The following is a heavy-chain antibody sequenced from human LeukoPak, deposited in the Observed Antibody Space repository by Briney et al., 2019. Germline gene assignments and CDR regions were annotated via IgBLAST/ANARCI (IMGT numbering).Heavy chain of an antibody. CDR3: ASRTGVY. CDR2: INTDGSST. CDR1: RFTLSSYW. J-gene: IGHJ4*02. Sequence: GGSLRLSCAASRFTLSSYWMHWVRQAPGKGLVWVSRINTDGSSTNYAGSVKGRFTISRDNAMNTLYLQMNNLRAEDTAVYYCASRTGVYWGQGTLVSVSS. D-gene: IGHD1-14*01. V-gene: IGHV3-74*01.